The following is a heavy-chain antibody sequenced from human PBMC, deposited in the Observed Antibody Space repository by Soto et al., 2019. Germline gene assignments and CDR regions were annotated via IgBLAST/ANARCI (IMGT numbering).Heavy chain of an antibody. CDR3: GKVLVGATGHTDSDS. V-gene: IGHV4-39*01. J-gene: IGHJ4*02. D-gene: IGHD2-15*01. Sequence: SETLSLTCTVSGGSIYRSGYYWGWIRQPPGRGLEWIGNVDYNGVTYSNPSLKSRVTISRDTSKNQFSLKLTSVTAADTALYYCGKVLVGATGHTDSDSWGPGTLVTVSS. CDR2: VDYNGVT. CDR1: GGSIYRSGYY.